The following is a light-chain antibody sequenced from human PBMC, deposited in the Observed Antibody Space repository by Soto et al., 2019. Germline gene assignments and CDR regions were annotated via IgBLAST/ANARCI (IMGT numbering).Light chain of an antibody. Sequence: QSVLTQPPSASGTPGQRVTISFSGSSSNVASNYVYWYQQFPGTAPKYLIYMNNQRPSGVPDRFSGSKSGTSASLAISGLRSEDEADYYCAAWDDSLSGYVFGTGTKLTVL. V-gene: IGLV1-47*01. J-gene: IGLJ1*01. CDR3: AAWDDSLSGYV. CDR2: MNN. CDR1: SSNVASNY.